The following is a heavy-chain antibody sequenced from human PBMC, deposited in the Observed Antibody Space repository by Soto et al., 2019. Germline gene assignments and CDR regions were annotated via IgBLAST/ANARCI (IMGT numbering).Heavy chain of an antibody. J-gene: IGHJ4*02. CDR1: GFTFSSYG. V-gene: IGHV3-33*01. CDR2: IWYDGSNK. D-gene: IGHD6-6*01. CDR3: ARDSTAARRFDY. Sequence: PGGSLRLSCAASGFTFSSYGMHWVRQAPGKGLEWVAVIWYDGSNKYYADSVKGRFTISRDNSKNTLYLQMNSLRAEDTAVYYCARDSTAARRFDYWGQGTLVTVSS.